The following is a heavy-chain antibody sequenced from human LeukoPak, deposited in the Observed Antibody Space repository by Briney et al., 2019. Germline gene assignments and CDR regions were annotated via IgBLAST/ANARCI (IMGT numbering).Heavy chain of an antibody. CDR1: GYTFTSYG. D-gene: IGHD3-9*01. Sequence: GASVKVSCKASGYTFTSYGITWVRQAPGQGLEWMGWISAYNGNTNYAQKLQGRVTMTTDTSTSTAYMELRSLRSDDTAVYYCARVKEYYDILTGYSPFDYWGQGTLVTVSS. CDR3: ARVKEYYDILTGYSPFDY. J-gene: IGHJ4*02. CDR2: ISAYNGNT. V-gene: IGHV1-18*01.